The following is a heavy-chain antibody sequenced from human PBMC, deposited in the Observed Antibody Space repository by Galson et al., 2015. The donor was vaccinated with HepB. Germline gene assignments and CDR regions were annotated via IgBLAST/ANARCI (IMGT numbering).Heavy chain of an antibody. J-gene: IGHJ4*02. V-gene: IGHV1-18*04. Sequence: QSGAEVTKPGASVKVSCKASGYTSTSYGISWVRQAPGQGLEWMGWISAYNGNTNYAQKLQGRVTMTTDTSTSTAYMELRSLRSDDTAVYYCARDKALYYDILTGHQAFDYWGQGTLVTVSS. D-gene: IGHD3-9*01. CDR3: ARDKALYYDILTGHQAFDY. CDR1: GYTSTSYG. CDR2: ISAYNGNT.